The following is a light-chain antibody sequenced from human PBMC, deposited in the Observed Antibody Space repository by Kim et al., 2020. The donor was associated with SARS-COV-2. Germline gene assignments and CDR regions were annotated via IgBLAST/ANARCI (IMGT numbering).Light chain of an antibody. CDR1: QRVSSSY. Sequence: PGQIATPSCRARQRVSSSYLAWYQQIPGQAPRILSYGASSSATGIPDRFSGSEAGTDFTLTISRLEPEVFAVYHCQHYGSSPPITLFQGTRMEIK. J-gene: IGKJ5*01. V-gene: IGKV3-20*01. CDR2: GAS. CDR3: QHYGSSPPIT.